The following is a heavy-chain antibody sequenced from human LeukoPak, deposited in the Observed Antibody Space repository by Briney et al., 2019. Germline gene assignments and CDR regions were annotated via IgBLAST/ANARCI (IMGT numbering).Heavy chain of an antibody. CDR2: INTDGSIT. CDR3: ARDRGPRTGFTVREAYDY. V-gene: IGHV3-74*01. Sequence: PGGSLRLSCAASGFTFSSYWIHWVRQAPGKGLVWVSRINTDGSITNYADSVKGRFSISRDNAKNTLYLQMSSLRAEDTAVYYCARDRGPRTGFTVREAYDYWGQGTLVTVSS. J-gene: IGHJ4*02. CDR1: GFTFSSYW. D-gene: IGHD3-10*01.